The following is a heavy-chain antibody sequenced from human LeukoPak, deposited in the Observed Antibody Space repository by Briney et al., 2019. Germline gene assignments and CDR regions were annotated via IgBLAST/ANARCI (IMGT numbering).Heavy chain of an antibody. J-gene: IGHJ4*02. CDR2: ISGSGGST. Sequence: GGSLRLSCAASGFTFSSYAMSWVRQAPGKGLEWVSAISGSGGSTYYADSVKGRFTISRDNSKNTLYLQMNSLRAEDTAVYYCARGGGDYSNYGFDYWGQGTLVTVSS. D-gene: IGHD4-11*01. V-gene: IGHV3-23*01. CDR1: GFTFSSYA. CDR3: ARGGGDYSNYGFDY.